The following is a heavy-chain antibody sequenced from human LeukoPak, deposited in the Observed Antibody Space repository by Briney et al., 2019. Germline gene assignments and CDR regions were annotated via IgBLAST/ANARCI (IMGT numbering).Heavy chain of an antibody. V-gene: IGHV4-59*01. Sequence: RPSETLSLICTVSGGSISSYYWSWIRQPPGKGLEWIGYIYYSGSTNYNPSLKSRVTISVDTSKNQFSLKLSSVTAADTAVYYCARDYYYDSSGYWFDPWGQGTLVTVSS. D-gene: IGHD3-22*01. CDR1: GGSISSYY. CDR3: ARDYYYDSSGYWFDP. CDR2: IYYSGST. J-gene: IGHJ5*02.